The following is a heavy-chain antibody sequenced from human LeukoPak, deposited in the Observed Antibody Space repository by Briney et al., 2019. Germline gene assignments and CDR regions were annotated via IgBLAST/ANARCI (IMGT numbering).Heavy chain of an antibody. D-gene: IGHD2-2*01. Sequence: GGSLRLSCAASGFTFSSYAMSWVRQAPGKGLEWVSAISGSGGSTYYADSVKGRFTISRDNSKNTLYLQMNSLRAEDTAVYYCAKVTDIVVVPAATDYWGQGTLVTVSS. CDR2: ISGSGGST. J-gene: IGHJ4*02. V-gene: IGHV3-23*01. CDR3: AKVTDIVVVPAATDY. CDR1: GFTFSSYA.